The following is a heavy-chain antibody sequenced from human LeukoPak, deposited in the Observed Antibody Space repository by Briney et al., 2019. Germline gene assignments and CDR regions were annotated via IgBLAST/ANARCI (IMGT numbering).Heavy chain of an antibody. CDR2: ISDSGTDT. J-gene: IGHJ4*02. V-gene: IGHV3-23*01. D-gene: IGHD3-22*01. CDR1: GFTFSYYA. CDR3: AKELSYYYDSSGYQAGDY. Sequence: GGSLRLSCAASGFTFSYYAMSWVRQAPGKGLEWVSVISDSGTDTSYADSGRGRFTISRDNSKNTLYLQMNSLRAEDTAVYYCAKELSYYYDSSGYQAGDYWGQGTLVTVSS.